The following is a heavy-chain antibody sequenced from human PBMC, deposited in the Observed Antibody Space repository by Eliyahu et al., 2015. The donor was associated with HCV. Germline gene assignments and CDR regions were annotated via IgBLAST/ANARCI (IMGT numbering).Heavy chain of an antibody. CDR1: GXSISSSAYY. V-gene: IGHV4-39*01. Sequence: QLQLQESGPGLVKPSETLSLTCSVSGXSISSSAYYWGWVRQPPGKGLEWIGSIYYSGSTYYSPSLKSRVTVSVDTSKNQFSLKLSSVTATDTAIYFCARHSSVTSFALVYWGQGTLVTVSS. CDR3: ARHSSVTSFALVY. D-gene: IGHD4-11*01. J-gene: IGHJ4*02. CDR2: IYYSGST.